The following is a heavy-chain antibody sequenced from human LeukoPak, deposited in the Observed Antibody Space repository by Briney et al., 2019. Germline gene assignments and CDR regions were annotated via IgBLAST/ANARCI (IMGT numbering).Heavy chain of an antibody. CDR3: AKDRPYISSWYGCSTP. CDR1: GFTFSSYA. D-gene: IGHD6-13*01. CDR2: ISDSGGGA. Sequence: PGGPLRLPCAASGFTFSSYAMSWVRQAPGKGLEWVSTISDSGGGAYYADSVKGRFTISRDSSRSTLYLQMHSLRAEDTAVYYCAKDRPYISSWYGCSTPWGQGTLVTVSS. J-gene: IGHJ5*02. V-gene: IGHV3-23*01.